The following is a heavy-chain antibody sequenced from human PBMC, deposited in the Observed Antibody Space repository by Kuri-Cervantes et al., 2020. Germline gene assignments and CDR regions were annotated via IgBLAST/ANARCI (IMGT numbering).Heavy chain of an antibody. Sequence: SVKVSCKASGGTFSSYTISWVRQAPGQGLEWMGRIIPILGIANYAQKFQGRVTITADKSTSTAYMELSSLRSEDTAVYYCARHAHKGLVDGFWSGYPNWFDPWGQGTLVTVSS. J-gene: IGHJ5*02. D-gene: IGHD3-3*01. CDR3: ARHAHKGLVDGFWSGYPNWFDP. CDR1: GGTFSSYT. CDR2: IIPILGIA. V-gene: IGHV1-69*02.